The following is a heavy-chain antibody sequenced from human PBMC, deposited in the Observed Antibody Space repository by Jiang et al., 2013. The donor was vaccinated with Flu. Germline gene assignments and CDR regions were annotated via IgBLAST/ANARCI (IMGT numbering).Heavy chain of an antibody. J-gene: IGHJ4*02. D-gene: IGHD6-13*01. CDR1: GFTFSSYA. V-gene: IGHV3-23*01. CDR3: AGGNQPQGPSHRIAAASPLDY. CDR2: ISGSGGST. Sequence: QLLESGGGLVQPGGSLRLSCAASGFTFSSYAMSWVRQAPGKGLEWVSAISGSGGSTYYADSVKGRFTISRDNSKNTLYLQMNSLRAEDTAVYYCAGGNQPQGPSHRIAAASPLDYWGQGTLVTVSS.